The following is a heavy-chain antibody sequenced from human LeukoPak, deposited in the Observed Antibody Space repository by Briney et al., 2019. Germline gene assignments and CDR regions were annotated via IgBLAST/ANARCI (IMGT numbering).Heavy chain of an antibody. J-gene: IGHJ6*04. Sequence: GASVKVSCKASGGTFSSYAISWVRQAPGQGLEWMGGIIPIFGTANYAQKFQGRVTITTDESTSTAYMELSSLRSEDTAVYYCAIFDPGYCSSTSCPDVWGKGTTVTVSS. CDR2: IIPIFGTA. D-gene: IGHD2-2*01. CDR3: AIFDPGYCSSTSCPDV. V-gene: IGHV1-69*05. CDR1: GGTFSSYA.